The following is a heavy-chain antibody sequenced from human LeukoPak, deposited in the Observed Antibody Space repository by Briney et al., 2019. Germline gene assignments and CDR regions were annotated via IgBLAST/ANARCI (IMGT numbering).Heavy chain of an antibody. J-gene: IGHJ5*02. V-gene: IGHV4-34*01. CDR3: ARDLAAAGTIDP. CDR1: VGSFSGYY. CDR2: INHSGST. Sequence: SETLSLTCAVYVGSFSGYYWSWIRHPPGKGLEWIGEINHSGSTNYNPPLKSRVTISVDTSKNQFSLKLSSVTAADTAVYYCARDLAAAGTIDPWGQGTLVTVSS. D-gene: IGHD6-13*01.